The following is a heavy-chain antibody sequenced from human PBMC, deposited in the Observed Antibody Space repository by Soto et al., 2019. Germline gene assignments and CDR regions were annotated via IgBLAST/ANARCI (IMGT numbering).Heavy chain of an antibody. CDR2: IYYSGSF. Sequence: QVQLQESGPGLVKPSQTLSLTCTVSGGSISSGGSYWNWIRQRPGKGLEWIGEIYYSGSFSYTPSLKGPVLISPDTSKNQFSLKLSSVTAADTAVYYCARAPETPPIFGVVRPYFFDYWGQGTLVTVSS. J-gene: IGHJ4*02. D-gene: IGHD3-3*01. CDR3: ARAPETPPIFGVVRPYFFDY. CDR1: GGSISSGGSY. V-gene: IGHV4-31*01.